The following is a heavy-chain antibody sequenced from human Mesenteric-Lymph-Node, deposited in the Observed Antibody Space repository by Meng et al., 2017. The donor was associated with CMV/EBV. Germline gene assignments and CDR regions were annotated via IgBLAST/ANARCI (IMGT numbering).Heavy chain of an antibody. CDR3: AKGSGLDKFDV. V-gene: IGHV3-20*04. D-gene: IGHD1-1*01. Sequence: WVASGFTFDTYAMSWVRQAPGKGLEWVADINWDAGNVDYTDSVKGRFIISRDNAKRSVFLQMNSLRAEDTALYFCAKGSGLDKFDVWGPGTLVTVSS. J-gene: IGHJ4*02. CDR2: INWDAGNV. CDR1: GFTFDTYA.